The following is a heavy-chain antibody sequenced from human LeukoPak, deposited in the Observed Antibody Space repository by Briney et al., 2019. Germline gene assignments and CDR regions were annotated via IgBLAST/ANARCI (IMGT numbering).Heavy chain of an antibody. CDR3: ARAPDYCSSTSCRKSGSY. D-gene: IGHD2-2*01. Sequence: PSETLSVTCAVYGGSFSGYYWSWIRQPPGKGLEWIGEINHSGSTNYNPSLKSRVTISVDTSKNQFSLKLSSVTAADTAVYYCARAPDYCSSTSCRKSGSYWGQGTLVTVSS. CDR1: GGSFSGYY. J-gene: IGHJ4*02. V-gene: IGHV4-34*01. CDR2: INHSGST.